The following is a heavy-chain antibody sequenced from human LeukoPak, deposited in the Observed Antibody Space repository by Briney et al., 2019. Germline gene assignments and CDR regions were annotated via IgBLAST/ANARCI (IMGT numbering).Heavy chain of an antibody. CDR2: IYHSGST. CDR3: ARGDILTGYRTYYYYGMDV. J-gene: IGHJ6*02. CDR1: GGSISSGGYS. Sequence: SETLSLTCAVSGGSISSGGYSWSWIRQPPGKGLEWIGYIYHSGSTYYNPSLKSRVTISVDRSKNQFSLKLSSVTAADTAVYYCARGDILTGYRTYYYYGMDVWGQGTTVTVSS. D-gene: IGHD3-9*01. V-gene: IGHV4-30-2*01.